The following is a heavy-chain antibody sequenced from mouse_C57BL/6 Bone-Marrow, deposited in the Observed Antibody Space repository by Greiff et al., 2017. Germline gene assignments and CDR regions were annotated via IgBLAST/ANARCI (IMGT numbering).Heavy chain of an antibody. J-gene: IGHJ3*01. CDR2: IDPSDSYT. CDR3: ATFYGQGSWFAY. V-gene: IGHV1-69*01. Sequence: VQLQQPGAELVMPGASVKLSCKASGYTFTSYWMHWVKQRPGQGLEWIGEIDPSDSYTNYNQKFKGKSTLTVDKSSSTASMQLSSLTSEDSAVYYCATFYGQGSWFAYWGQGTLVTVSA. CDR1: GYTFTSYW. D-gene: IGHD2-10*01.